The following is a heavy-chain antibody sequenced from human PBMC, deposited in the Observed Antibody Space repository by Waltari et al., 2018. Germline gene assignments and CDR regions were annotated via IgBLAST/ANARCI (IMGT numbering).Heavy chain of an antibody. CDR2: IYYSGST. D-gene: IGHD3-9*01. J-gene: IGHJ3*02. Sequence: QVQLQGSGPGLVQPSETLSPTSTGSGGSISSSYWGWLRQPPGKGLEWIGYIYYSGSTNYNPSLKSRVTISVDTSKNQFSLKLSSVTAADTAVYYCARVPSYYDILTGYYPDAFDIWAKGQWSPSLQ. CDR3: ARVPSYYDILTGYYPDAFDI. V-gene: IGHV4-59*01. CDR1: GGSISSSY.